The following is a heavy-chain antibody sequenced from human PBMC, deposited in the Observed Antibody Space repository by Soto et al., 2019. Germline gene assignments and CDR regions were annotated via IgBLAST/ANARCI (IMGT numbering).Heavy chain of an antibody. CDR1: GGTFSSYA. V-gene: IGHV1-69*13. CDR2: IFPIFGTT. J-gene: IGHJ3*02. D-gene: IGHD6-19*01. CDR3: SKSKIAVDGGDAFDI. Sequence: SVKVSCKHSGGTFSSYAISCVRQDPGEGLEGMGGIFPIFGTTNYEQKSVGRETIIAVDTTSTAYILLRSLRSEYTAVYYCSKSKIAVDGGDAFDIWGQGTMVTVSS.